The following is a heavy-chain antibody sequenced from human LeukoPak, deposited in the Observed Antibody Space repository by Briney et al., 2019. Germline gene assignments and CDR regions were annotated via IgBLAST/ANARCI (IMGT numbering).Heavy chain of an antibody. CDR3: AKFFKVGITRAPIDH. D-gene: IGHD1-26*01. J-gene: IGHJ4*02. V-gene: IGHV3-23*01. CDR2: ISGSGGST. Sequence: PGGSLRLSCAASRFTFSNYAMTWVRQAPGKGLEWVSTISGSGGSTYYADSVKGRFTISRDNSKNTLNLQMTSLRAEDTAVYYCAKFFKVGITRAPIDHWGQGTLVTVSS. CDR1: RFTFSNYA.